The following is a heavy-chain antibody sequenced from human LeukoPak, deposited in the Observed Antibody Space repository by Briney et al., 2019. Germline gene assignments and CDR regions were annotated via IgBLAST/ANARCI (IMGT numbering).Heavy chain of an antibody. V-gene: IGHV3-74*01. D-gene: IGHD3-9*01. CDR3: ARALYYDILTNYQTHTYYFDY. CDR1: GFTFSTYW. CDR2: IQSGGSST. J-gene: IGHJ4*02. Sequence: GGSLRLSCVASGFTFSTYWMHWVRQAPGKGLVWVPHIQSGGSSTSYADSVKGRFTISRDNAKNSLYLQMNSLRAEDTAVYYCARALYYDILTNYQTHTYYFDYWGQGTLLTVSS.